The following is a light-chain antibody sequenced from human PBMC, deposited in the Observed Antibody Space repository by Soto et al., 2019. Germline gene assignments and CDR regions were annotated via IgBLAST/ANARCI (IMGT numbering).Light chain of an antibody. CDR2: GAS. Sequence: EIVLAQSPATLSLSTGERATLSCRASQSVSSYIAWYQQRPGQTPSLLIYGASTRATGIPDRFSGSGSGTHFTLTISRLGPGDFAVYYCQQYYNLWTFGQGTKVDIK. CDR1: QSVSSY. CDR3: QQYYNLWT. J-gene: IGKJ1*01. V-gene: IGKV3D-7*01.